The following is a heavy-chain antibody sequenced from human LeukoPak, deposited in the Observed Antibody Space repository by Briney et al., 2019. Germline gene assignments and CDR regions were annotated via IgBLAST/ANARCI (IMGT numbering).Heavy chain of an antibody. V-gene: IGHV3-64*01. CDR1: GFTFSSYA. D-gene: IGHD4-23*01. CDR2: ISSNGGST. J-gene: IGHJ3*02. Sequence: GGSLRLSCAASGFTFSSYAMHWVRQAPGKGLEYVSAISSNGGSTYYANSVKGRFTISGDNSKNTLYLQMGSLRAEDMAVYYCARDSASVADAFDIWGQGTMVTVSS. CDR3: ARDSASVADAFDI.